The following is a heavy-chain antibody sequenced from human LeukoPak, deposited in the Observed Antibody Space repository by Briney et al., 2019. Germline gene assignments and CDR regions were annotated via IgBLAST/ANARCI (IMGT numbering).Heavy chain of an antibody. J-gene: IGHJ3*02. CDR1: GASIRSGDYY. Sequence: SQTLSLTCTVSGASIRSGDYYWSWIRQPPGKGLEWIGYNYDSGSTYYNPSLKSRITISVDTSENRFSLKLSSVTATDTAVYYCARDCSGGSCYGAFDIWGQGTMVTVSS. D-gene: IGHD2-15*01. CDR2: NYDSGST. V-gene: IGHV4-30-4*01. CDR3: ARDCSGGSCYGAFDI.